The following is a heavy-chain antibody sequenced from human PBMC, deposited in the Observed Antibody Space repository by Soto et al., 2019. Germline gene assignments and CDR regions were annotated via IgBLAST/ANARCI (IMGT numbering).Heavy chain of an antibody. J-gene: IGHJ5*02. D-gene: IGHD6-13*01. CDR3: ASRGVSAAATNWFDP. CDR2: MYHGGTT. V-gene: IGHV4-39*01. Sequence: QLQLQESGPGVLKPSETLSLTCSVSGGSISSGRYYWGWIRQTPGRGLEWIASMYHGGTTYSNPSLKSRVTISVETSKKQCYLRLTSVTAADKAVYYCASRGVSAAATNWFDPWGQGTLVTVSS. CDR1: GGSISSGRYY.